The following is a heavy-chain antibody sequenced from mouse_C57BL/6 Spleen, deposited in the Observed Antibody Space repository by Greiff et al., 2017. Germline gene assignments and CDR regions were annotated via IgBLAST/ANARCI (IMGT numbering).Heavy chain of an antibody. D-gene: IGHD1-1*01. Sequence: EVKLMESGAELVKPGASVKLSCTASGFNIKDYYMHWVKQRTEQGLEWIGRIDPEDGETKYAPKFQGKATITADTSSNTAYLQLSSLTSEDTAVYYCAAGYYGSRGYYYAMDYWGQGTSVTVSS. V-gene: IGHV14-2*01. CDR2: IDPEDGET. CDR3: AAGYYGSRGYYYAMDY. J-gene: IGHJ4*01. CDR1: GFNIKDYY.